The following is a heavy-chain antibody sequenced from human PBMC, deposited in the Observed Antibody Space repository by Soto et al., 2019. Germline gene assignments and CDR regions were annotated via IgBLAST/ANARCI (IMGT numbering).Heavy chain of an antibody. J-gene: IGHJ4*02. V-gene: IGHV3-23*01. CDR1: GFTFSSYA. D-gene: IGHD3-10*01. Sequence: PGGSLRLSCAASGFTFSSYAMSWVRQAPGKGLEWVSAISGSGGSTYYADSVKGRFTISRDNSKNTLYLQMNSLRAEDTAVYYCAKDDGVRGVIPIGAFDYWGQGTLVTSPQ. CDR3: AKDDGVRGVIPIGAFDY. CDR2: ISGSGGST.